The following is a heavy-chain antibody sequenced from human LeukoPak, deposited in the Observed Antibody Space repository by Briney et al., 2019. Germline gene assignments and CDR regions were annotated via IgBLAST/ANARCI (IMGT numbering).Heavy chain of an antibody. CDR1: GFTLSSYA. Sequence: GGSLRLSCAASGFTLSSYAMSWVSQAPGKGLEWVSSISGSGGSTSYAVSVKGRFTISRDNSKNTLYLQMNSLRAEDTAVYYCAKSTGGYYDSSGYSSDYWGQGTLVTVSS. D-gene: IGHD3-22*01. CDR3: AKSTGGYYDSSGYSSDY. CDR2: ISGSGGST. V-gene: IGHV3-23*01. J-gene: IGHJ4*02.